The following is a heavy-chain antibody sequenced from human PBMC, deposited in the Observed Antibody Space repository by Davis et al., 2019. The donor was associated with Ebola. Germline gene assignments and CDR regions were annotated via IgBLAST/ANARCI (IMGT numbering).Heavy chain of an antibody. V-gene: IGHV4-59*01. Sequence: PSETLSLTCTVSGGSISSYYWSWIRQPPGKGLEWIGYIYYSGSTNYNPSLKSRVTISVDTSKNQFSLKLSSVTAADTAVYYCARDNWGFYVHAFDIWGQGTMVTVSS. D-gene: IGHD7-27*01. CDR1: GGSISSYY. CDR3: ARDNWGFYVHAFDI. J-gene: IGHJ3*02. CDR2: IYYSGST.